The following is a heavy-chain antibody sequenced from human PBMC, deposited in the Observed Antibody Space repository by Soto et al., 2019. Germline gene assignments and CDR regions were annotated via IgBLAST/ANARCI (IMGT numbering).Heavy chain of an antibody. CDR3: ARRYGGNFDY. D-gene: IGHD1-26*01. J-gene: IGHJ4*02. Sequence: SETLSLTCTVSGGSISSYYWSWIRQPPGRGLEWIGYIYYSGSTNYNPSLKSRVSISVDTSKNQFSLKLSSVTAADTAVYYCARRYGGNFDYWGQGTLVTSPQ. CDR2: IYYSGST. V-gene: IGHV4-59*01. CDR1: GGSISSYY.